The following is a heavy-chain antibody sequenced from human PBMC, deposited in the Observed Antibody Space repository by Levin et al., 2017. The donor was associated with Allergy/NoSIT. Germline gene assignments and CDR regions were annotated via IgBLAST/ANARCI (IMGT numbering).Heavy chain of an antibody. CDR2: INSDGSST. D-gene: IGHD6-19*01. CDR1: GFTFSGYW. CDR3: ATLGGSGWADY. Sequence: PGGSLRLSCAASGFTFSGYWMHWVRQAPGKGLVWVSRINSDGSSTNYADSVKGRFTISRDNAKNTLYLQMNSLRAEDTAVYYCATLGGSGWADYWGQGTLVTVSS. V-gene: IGHV3-74*01. J-gene: IGHJ4*02.